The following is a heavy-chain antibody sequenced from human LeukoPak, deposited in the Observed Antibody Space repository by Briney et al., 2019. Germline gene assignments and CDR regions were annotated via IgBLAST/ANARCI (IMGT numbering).Heavy chain of an antibody. V-gene: IGHV3-49*04. Sequence: GGSLRLSCAASGFTFDDYGMSWVRQAPGKGLEWVGFIRSKAYGGTTEYAASVKGRFTISRDDSKSIAYLQMNSLKTEDTAVYYCTSKEGYCSSTSCYGPFDYWGQGTLVTVSS. CDR2: IRSKAYGGTT. CDR3: TSKEGYCSSTSCYGPFDY. D-gene: IGHD2-2*01. J-gene: IGHJ4*02. CDR1: GFTFDDYG.